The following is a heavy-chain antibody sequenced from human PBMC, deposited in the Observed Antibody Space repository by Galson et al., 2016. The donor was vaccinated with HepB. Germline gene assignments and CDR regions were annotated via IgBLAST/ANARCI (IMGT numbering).Heavy chain of an antibody. V-gene: IGHV4-30-2*01. Sequence: TLSLTCAVSGGSLSSGGHSWSWIRQPPGKALEFIGYIYYSGTTNYNPSLKSPVTISVDKSKNQFSLKLSSVTAADTAVYYWAMDYGGNSAFDCWGQGTLVTVSS. CDR2: IYYSGTT. J-gene: IGHJ4*02. D-gene: IGHD4-23*01. CDR1: GGSLSSGGHS. CDR3: AMDYGGNSAFDC.